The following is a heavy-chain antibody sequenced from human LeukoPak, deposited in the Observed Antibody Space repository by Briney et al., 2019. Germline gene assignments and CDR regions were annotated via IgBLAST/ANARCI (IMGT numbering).Heavy chain of an antibody. CDR1: GFTVSSNY. CDR2: IYSGGST. D-gene: IGHD3/OR15-3a*01. CDR3: ARAGTALDPTYFDY. J-gene: IGHJ4*02. Sequence: GGSLRLSCAASGFTVSSNYMSWVRQAPGKGLEWVSVIYSGGSTYYADSVKGRFTISRDNSKNTLYLQMNSLRAEDTVVYYCARAGTALDPTYFDYWGQGTLVTVSS. V-gene: IGHV3-53*01.